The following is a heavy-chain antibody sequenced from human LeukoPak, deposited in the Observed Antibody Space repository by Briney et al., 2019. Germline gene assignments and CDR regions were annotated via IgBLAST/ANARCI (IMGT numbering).Heavy chain of an antibody. CDR2: IRYDGSNK. V-gene: IGHV3-30*02. CDR3: ATRPGDFWSGYYPS. D-gene: IGHD3-3*01. J-gene: IGHJ4*02. Sequence: QPGGSLRLSCAASGFTFSSYGMHWVRQAPGKGLEWVAFIRYDGSNKYYADSVKGRFTISRDNSKNTLYLQMNSLRAEDTAVYYCATRPGDFWSGYYPSWGQGTLVTVSS. CDR1: GFTFSSYG.